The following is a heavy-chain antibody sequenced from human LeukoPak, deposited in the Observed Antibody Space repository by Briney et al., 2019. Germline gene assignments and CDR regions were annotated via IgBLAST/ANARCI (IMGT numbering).Heavy chain of an antibody. Sequence: ASVKVSCKASGYTFTSYGISWVRQAPGQGLEWMGWISAYNGNTNYAQKLQGRVTMTTDTSTSTAYMELRSLRSDDTAVYYCARVKGSSIAARRTHNWFDPWGQETLVTVSS. CDR1: GYTFTSYG. V-gene: IGHV1-18*01. J-gene: IGHJ5*02. CDR2: ISAYNGNT. D-gene: IGHD6-6*01. CDR3: ARVKGSSIAARRTHNWFDP.